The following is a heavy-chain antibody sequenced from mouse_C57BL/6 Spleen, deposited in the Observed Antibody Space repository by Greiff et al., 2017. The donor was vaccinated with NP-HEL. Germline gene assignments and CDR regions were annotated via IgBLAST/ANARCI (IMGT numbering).Heavy chain of an antibody. CDR1: GYTFTSYW. J-gene: IGHJ2*01. V-gene: IGHV1-50*01. CDR2: IDPSDSYS. Sequence: QVQLQQPGAELVKPGASVKLSCKASGYTFTSYWMQWVKQRPGQGLEWIGEIDPSDSYSNYNQKFKGKATLTVATPASTAYMQLSSLTSEDSAVYYCANWDTHYFDYWGQGTTLTVSS. D-gene: IGHD4-1*01. CDR3: ANWDTHYFDY.